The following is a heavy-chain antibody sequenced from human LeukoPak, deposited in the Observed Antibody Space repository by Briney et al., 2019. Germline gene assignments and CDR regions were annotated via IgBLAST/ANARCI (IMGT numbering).Heavy chain of an antibody. J-gene: IGHJ4*02. D-gene: IGHD1/OR15-1a*01. V-gene: IGHV1-18*01. CDR2: INTYNGNT. Sequence: ASVKVSCKASGYPFAAYGISWVRQAPGQGLELMGWINTYNGNTNYAQKFQGRVTMTTDTSTTTAYMELRSLTSDGTAVYYCTRDGARNTWYRLWGQGTLVTVSS. CDR1: GYPFAAYG. CDR3: TRDGARNTWYRL.